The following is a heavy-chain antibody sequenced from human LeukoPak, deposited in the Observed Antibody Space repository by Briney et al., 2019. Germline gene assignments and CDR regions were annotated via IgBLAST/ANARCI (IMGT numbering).Heavy chain of an antibody. Sequence: GGSLRLSCAASGFTFSNYGMHWVRQAPGKGLEWVSAISGSGGSTYYADSVKGRFTISRDNSKNTLYLQMNSLRAEDTAVYYCAKAAYGDDAFDIWGQGTMVTVSS. CDR1: GFTFSNYG. CDR3: AKAAYGDDAFDI. J-gene: IGHJ3*02. V-gene: IGHV3-23*01. D-gene: IGHD4-17*01. CDR2: ISGSGGST.